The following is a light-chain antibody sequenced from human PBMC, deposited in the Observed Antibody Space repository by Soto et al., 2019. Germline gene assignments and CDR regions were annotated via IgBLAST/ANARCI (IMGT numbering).Light chain of an antibody. CDR1: HRISSH. CDR3: QKTYSTPYT. J-gene: IGKJ2*01. Sequence: DILMTQSQSSLSASVGDRVTITCRSSHRISSHVKWYHQRTEKAPTLLIFGASVLQSGVPSRFSGTGSGTDVTLTISSLQPEDLGTYYCQKTYSTPYTFGQGTTVVIK. V-gene: IGKV1-39*01. CDR2: GAS.